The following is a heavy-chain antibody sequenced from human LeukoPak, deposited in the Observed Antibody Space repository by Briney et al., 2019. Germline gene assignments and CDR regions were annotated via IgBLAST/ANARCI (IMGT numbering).Heavy chain of an antibody. D-gene: IGHD2-15*01. Sequence: PSETLSLTCSVSGDSISSSSHYWGWIRQPPGKGLEWIGEINQSGSTNYNPSLKSRVTISVDTSKNQFSLKLSSVTAADTAVYYCATVPYCSGGSCYAYFDYWGLGNQVTVSS. CDR3: ATVPYCSGGSCYAYFDY. CDR1: GDSISSSSHY. J-gene: IGHJ4*02. V-gene: IGHV4-39*07. CDR2: INQSGST.